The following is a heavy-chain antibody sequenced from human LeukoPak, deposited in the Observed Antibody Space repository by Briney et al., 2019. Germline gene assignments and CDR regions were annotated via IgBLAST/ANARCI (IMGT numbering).Heavy chain of an antibody. J-gene: IGHJ6*03. CDR1: GGSFSGYY. Sequence: SETLSLTCAVYGGSFSGYYWSWIRQPPGKGLEWIGEINHSGSTNYNPSLKSRVTISVDTSKNQFSLKLSSVTAADTAVYYCARAPNYDFWSGYYGSPYYYYYMDGWGKGTTVTVSS. V-gene: IGHV4-34*01. CDR3: ARAPNYDFWSGYYGSPYYYYYMDG. CDR2: INHSGST. D-gene: IGHD3-3*01.